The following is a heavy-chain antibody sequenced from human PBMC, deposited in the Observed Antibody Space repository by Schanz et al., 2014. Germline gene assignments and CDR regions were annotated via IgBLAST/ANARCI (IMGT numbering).Heavy chain of an antibody. J-gene: IGHJ4*02. Sequence: QLVESGGGLQQPGASLRVSCGASGFTFSSYAMSWVRQAPGKGLEWVSAISGSGGSTYYADSVKGRFNISRDSSKNTLYLQTNSLRSEDTAVYSCARARVSWWLQNLGDFDYWGQGTLVTVSS. V-gene: IGHV3-23*04. CDR3: ARARVSWWLQNLGDFDY. CDR2: ISGSGGST. D-gene: IGHD5-12*01. CDR1: GFTFSSYA.